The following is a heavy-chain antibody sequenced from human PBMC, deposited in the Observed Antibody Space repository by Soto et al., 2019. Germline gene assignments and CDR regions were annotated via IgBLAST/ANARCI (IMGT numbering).Heavy chain of an antibody. CDR2: IYHSGST. Sequence: QVQLQESGPGLMKPSGTLSLTCAVSGGSISSSKWWSWVRQPPGKGLEWIGEIYHSGSTNYNASLKRRVTISVDMSKNQCSLKLSSVTAADTAVYYCASKDYGDCGCFDPWGQGTLVTVSS. D-gene: IGHD4-17*01. CDR1: GGSISSSKW. V-gene: IGHV4-4*02. J-gene: IGHJ5*02. CDR3: ASKDYGDCGCFDP.